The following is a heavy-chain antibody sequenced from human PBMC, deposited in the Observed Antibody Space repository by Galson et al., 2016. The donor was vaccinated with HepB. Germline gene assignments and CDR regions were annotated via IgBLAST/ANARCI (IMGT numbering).Heavy chain of an antibody. D-gene: IGHD6-13*01. J-gene: IGHJ4*02. Sequence: SLRLSCAASGFTSDSYAMSWVRQAPGKGLEWVSSISAGDAGTYYADSVKGRFTVSRDNSKNTLSLQVNNLRGEDTAVYYCAKGRLGSSWFPSFDYWGQGTVVTVSS. CDR2: ISAGDAGT. CDR1: GFTSDSYA. V-gene: IGHV3-23*01. CDR3: AKGRLGSSWFPSFDY.